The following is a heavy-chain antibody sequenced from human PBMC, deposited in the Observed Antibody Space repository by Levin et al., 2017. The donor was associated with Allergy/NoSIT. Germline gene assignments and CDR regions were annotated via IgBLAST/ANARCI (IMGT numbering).Heavy chain of an antibody. CDR3: AKKQAGTTGFSFDV. D-gene: IGHD6-19*01. Sequence: LSLTCAASGFAFGDYAMTWVRQAPGKGLEWVSDITGGGSDTWYGDSVKGRFTVSRDNSKDMLYLELNSLRGEDTGIYYCAKKQAGTTGFSFDVWGQGTTVTVSS. CDR2: ITGGGSDT. V-gene: IGHV3-23*01. J-gene: IGHJ3*01. CDR1: GFAFGDYA.